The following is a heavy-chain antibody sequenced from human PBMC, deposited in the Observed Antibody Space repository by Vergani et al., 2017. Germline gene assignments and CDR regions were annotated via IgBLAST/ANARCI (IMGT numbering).Heavy chain of an antibody. D-gene: IGHD2/OR15-2a*01. CDR1: GFTFSSYA. Sequence: EVQLLESGGGLVQPGGSLRLFCAASGFTFSSYAMSWVRQAPGKGLEWVSAISGSGGSTYYADSVKGRFTISRDNSKNTVNLQMNSLRTEDTAVYFCANSVIAGNVGVAYFGMDVWGRGTTVTVSS. V-gene: IGHV3-23*01. CDR3: ANSVIAGNVGVAYFGMDV. CDR2: ISGSGGST. J-gene: IGHJ6*02.